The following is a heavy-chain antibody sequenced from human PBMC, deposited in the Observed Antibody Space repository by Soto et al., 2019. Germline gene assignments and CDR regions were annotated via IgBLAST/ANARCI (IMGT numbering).Heavy chain of an antibody. V-gene: IGHV7-4-1*02. CDR3: ASYPIESSDNIVGATDNWFDP. Sequence: ASVKVSCKASGYTFTSYAMNWVRQAPGQGLEWMGWINTNTGNPTYAQGFTGRFVFSLDTSVSTAYLQISSLKAEDTAVYYCASYPIESSDNIVGATDNWFDPWGQGTLVTVSS. J-gene: IGHJ5*02. CDR2: INTNTGNP. D-gene: IGHD1-26*01. CDR1: GYTFTSYA.